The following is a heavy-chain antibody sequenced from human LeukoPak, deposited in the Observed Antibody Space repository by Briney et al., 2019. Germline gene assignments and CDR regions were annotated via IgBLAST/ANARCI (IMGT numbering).Heavy chain of an antibody. J-gene: IGHJ5*02. CDR2: ISSSGSTI. CDR3: ARDSNRITIFGVVITHYNWFDP. Sequence: GGSLRLSCAASGFTFSSYEMNWVRQAPGKGLEWVSYISSSGSTIYYADSVKGRFTISRDNAKNSLYLQMNSLRAEDTAVYYCARDSNRITIFGVVITHYNWFDPWGQGTLVTVSS. D-gene: IGHD3-3*01. V-gene: IGHV3-48*03. CDR1: GFTFSSYE.